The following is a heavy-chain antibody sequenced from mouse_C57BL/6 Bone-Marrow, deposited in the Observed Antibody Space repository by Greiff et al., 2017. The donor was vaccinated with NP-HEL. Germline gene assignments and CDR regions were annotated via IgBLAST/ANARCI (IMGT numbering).Heavy chain of an antibody. D-gene: IGHD2-5*01. Sequence: EVKVEESGGGLVQPGGSMKLSCVASGFTFSNYWMNWVRQSPEKGLEWVAQIRLKSDNYATHYAESVKGRFTISRDDSKSSVYLQMNNLRAEDTGIYYCTYSNSAHYYAMDYWGQGTSVTVSS. J-gene: IGHJ4*01. CDR2: IRLKSDNYAT. CDR3: TYSNSAHYYAMDY. CDR1: GFTFSNYW. V-gene: IGHV6-3*01.